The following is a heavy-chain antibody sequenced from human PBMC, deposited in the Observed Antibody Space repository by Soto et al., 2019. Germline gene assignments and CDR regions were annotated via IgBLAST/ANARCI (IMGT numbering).Heavy chain of an antibody. CDR2: ISYDGSNE. J-gene: IGHJ6*02. CDR3: ARDGSPAAAGWSLPNYYYYYGMDV. V-gene: IGHV3-30-3*01. Sequence: GGSLRLSCAASGFTFSSYAMHWVRQAPGKGLEWVAVISYDGSNEYYADSVKGRFTISRDNSKNTLYLQMNSLRAEDTAVYYCARDGSPAAAGWSLPNYYYYYGMDVWGQGTTVTVSS. CDR1: GFTFSSYA. D-gene: IGHD6-13*01.